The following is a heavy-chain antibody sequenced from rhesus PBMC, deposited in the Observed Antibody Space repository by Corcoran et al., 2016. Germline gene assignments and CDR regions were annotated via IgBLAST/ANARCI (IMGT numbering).Heavy chain of an antibody. CDR3: AKEPTVTTSGY. D-gene: IGHD4-35*01. CDR1: GFTFSSYW. CDR2: INSGGGST. J-gene: IGHJ4*01. V-gene: IGHV3S42*01. Sequence: EVQLVESGGGLAKPGGSLRLSCAASGFTFSSYWMNWVRWTPGKGLEWISAINSGGGSTYYADSVQGRFTISRDNSKTTLSLQMNSLRAEDTAVYYCAKEPTVTTSGYWGQGVLVTVSS.